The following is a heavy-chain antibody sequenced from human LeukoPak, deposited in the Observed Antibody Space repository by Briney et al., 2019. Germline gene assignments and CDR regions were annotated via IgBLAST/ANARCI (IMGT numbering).Heavy chain of an antibody. J-gene: IGHJ6*03. D-gene: IGHD6-19*01. CDR3: VRGPRLGWDYYYMDV. CDR2: MNPNSGNT. Sequence: ASVKVSCKASGYTFTSYDINWVRQATGQGLEWMGWMNPNSGNTGYAQKFQGRVTITRNTSMSTAYMELSSLRSEDTAVYYCVRGPRLGWDYYYMDVWGKGTTVTVSS. V-gene: IGHV1-8*01. CDR1: GYTFTSYD.